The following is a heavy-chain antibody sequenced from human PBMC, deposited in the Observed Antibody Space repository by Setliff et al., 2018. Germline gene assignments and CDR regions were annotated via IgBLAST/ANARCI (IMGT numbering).Heavy chain of an antibody. V-gene: IGHV4-34*01. D-gene: IGHD6-6*01. CDR2: INHSGST. CDR3: ARGRNVAARLLDT. J-gene: IGHJ5*02. Sequence: SETLSLTCAAYGGTFSHYYWTWIRQSPGKGLEWIGEINHSGSTNYNPSLKSRVTISIDTSKDQFSLRMSSVSAADAAIYHCARGRNVAARLLDTWGQGSRVTVS. CDR1: GGTFSHYY.